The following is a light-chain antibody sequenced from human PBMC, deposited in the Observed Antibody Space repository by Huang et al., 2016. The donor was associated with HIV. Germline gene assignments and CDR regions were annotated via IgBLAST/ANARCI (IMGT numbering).Light chain of an antibody. V-gene: IGKV3-11*01. J-gene: IGKJ4*01. Sequence: IVLTQSPATLSWYPGERVTLSCRASQSVGNYIAWYQQHPGQSPKLLIYDTSNRATGTPVRFSGSGSGTDFTLTISSLESEDCALYYCQQRSSGVTFGGGTKVQVK. CDR2: DTS. CDR3: QQRSSGVT. CDR1: QSVGNY.